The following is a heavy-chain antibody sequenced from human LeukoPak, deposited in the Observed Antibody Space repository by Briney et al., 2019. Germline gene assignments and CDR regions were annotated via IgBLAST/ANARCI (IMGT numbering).Heavy chain of an antibody. D-gene: IGHD3-16*01. V-gene: IGHV3-23*01. CDR1: GGSISSTSYY. J-gene: IGHJ4*02. Sequence: PSETLSLTCTVSGGSISSTSYYWGWIRQPPGKGLEWVSAISGSGGSTYYADSVKGRFTISRDNSKNTLYLQMNSLRAEDTAVYYCAKGQLRLGAPFDYWGQGTLVTVSS. CDR2: ISGSGGST. CDR3: AKGQLRLGAPFDY.